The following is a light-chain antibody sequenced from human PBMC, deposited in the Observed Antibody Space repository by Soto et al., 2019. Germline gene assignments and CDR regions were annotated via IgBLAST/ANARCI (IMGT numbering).Light chain of an antibody. CDR2: DAS. CDR1: QSVRSW. Sequence: DIQMTPSPAPPSASVGDRVTLTFRASQSVRSWLAWYQQKPGTAPKLLIFDASRLESGVPSRFSGSGSGTDFTLTISSLQPEDFATYYCQQSYSTPAFGQGTRLETK. CDR3: QQSYSTPA. V-gene: IGKV1-5*01. J-gene: IGKJ5*01.